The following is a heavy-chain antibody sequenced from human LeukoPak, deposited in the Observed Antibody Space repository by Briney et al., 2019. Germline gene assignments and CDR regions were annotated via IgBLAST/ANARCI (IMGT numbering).Heavy chain of an antibody. Sequence: SVKVSCKASGGTFNSYAISWVRQAPGQGLEWMGGIIPIFGTANYAQRFQGRVTITADESTSTAYMELSSLRSEDTAVYYCARRLRFLEWSTSTYYYYYGMDVWGQGTTVTVSS. CDR3: ARRLRFLEWSTSTYYYYYGMDV. V-gene: IGHV1-69*13. CDR2: IIPIFGTA. J-gene: IGHJ6*02. D-gene: IGHD3-3*01. CDR1: GGTFNSYA.